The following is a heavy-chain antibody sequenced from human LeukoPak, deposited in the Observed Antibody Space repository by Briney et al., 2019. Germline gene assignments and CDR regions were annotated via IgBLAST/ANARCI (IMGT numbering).Heavy chain of an antibody. CDR3: ARDPRSHSSSWYWYFDL. CDR1: GGSMSNYY. D-gene: IGHD6-13*01. J-gene: IGHJ2*01. Sequence: SETLSLTCTVSGGSMSNYYWSWIRQPPGKGLEWIGYVYYSGSTNYNPSLKSRVTISVDTSKNQFSLKLSSVAAADTAVYYCARDPRSHSSSWYWYFDLWGRGTLVTVSS. CDR2: VYYSGST. V-gene: IGHV4-59*01.